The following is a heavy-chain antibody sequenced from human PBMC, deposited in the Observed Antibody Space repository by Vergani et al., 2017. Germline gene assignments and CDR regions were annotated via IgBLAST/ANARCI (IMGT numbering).Heavy chain of an antibody. D-gene: IGHD6-13*01. J-gene: IGHJ3*02. Sequence: QVQLQQWGAGLLKPSETLSLTCAVYGGSFSGYYWSWIRQPPGKGLEWIGEINHSGSTNYNPSLKSRVTISVDTSKNQFSLKLSSVTAADTAVYYCARIGGIAAALGAFDIWGQGTMVTVSS. CDR3: ARIGGIAAALGAFDI. CDR2: INHSGST. V-gene: IGHV4-34*01. CDR1: GGSFSGYY.